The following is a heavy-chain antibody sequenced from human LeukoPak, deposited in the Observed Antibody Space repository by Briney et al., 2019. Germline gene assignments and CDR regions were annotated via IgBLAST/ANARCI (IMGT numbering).Heavy chain of an antibody. CDR3: ARGHRNYYGSGSYNWFDP. CDR2: INHSGST. J-gene: IGHJ5*02. D-gene: IGHD3-10*01. Sequence: PSETLSLTCAVYGGSFSGYYWSWIRQPPGKGLEWIGEINHSGSTNYNPSLKSRVTISVDTSKNQFSLKLSSVTAADTAVYYCARGHRNYYGSGSYNWFDPWGQGTLVTVSS. V-gene: IGHV4-34*01. CDR1: GGSFSGYY.